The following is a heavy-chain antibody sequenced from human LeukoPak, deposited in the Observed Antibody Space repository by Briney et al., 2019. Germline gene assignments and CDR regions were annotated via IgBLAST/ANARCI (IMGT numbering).Heavy chain of an antibody. CDR1: GLTFSSYW. CDR3: ARGNGYDTYYYYYYYMDV. V-gene: IGHV3-7*01. J-gene: IGHJ6*03. Sequence: PGGSLRLSCAASGLTFSSYWMSWVRQAPGKGLEWVANIKQDGSEKYYVDSVKGRFTISRDNAKNSLYLQMNSLRAEDTAVYYCARGNGYDTYYYYYYYMDVWGKGTTVTVSS. D-gene: IGHD5-12*01. CDR2: IKQDGSEK.